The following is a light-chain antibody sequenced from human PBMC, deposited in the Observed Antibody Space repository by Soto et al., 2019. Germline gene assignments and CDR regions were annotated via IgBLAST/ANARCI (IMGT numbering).Light chain of an antibody. Sequence: QSVLTQPPSVSAAPGQKVTISCSGSSSNIGGNSVSWYQQLPGTAPKLLIYDDNKRPSGIPDRFSGSKSGTSATLGITGFQTGDEADYYCGSWDSSLSAYVFGPGTKGNVL. V-gene: IGLV1-51*01. CDR3: GSWDSSLSAYV. CDR1: SSNIGGNS. J-gene: IGLJ1*01. CDR2: DDN.